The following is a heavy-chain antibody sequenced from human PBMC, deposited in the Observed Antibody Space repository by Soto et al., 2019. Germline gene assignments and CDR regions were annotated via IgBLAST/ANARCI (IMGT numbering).Heavy chain of an antibody. D-gene: IGHD4-4*01. CDR2: IIPIFGTA. CDR1: GGTFSSYA. CDR3: ARYLSATTVTSYYYSGMDV. Sequence: QVQLVQSGAEVKKPGSSVKVSCKASGGTFSSYAISWVRQAPGQGLEWMGGIIPIFGTANYAQKFQGRVTITADESTSTAYMELSSLRSEDTAVYYCARYLSATTVTSYYYSGMDVWGQGTTVTVSS. J-gene: IGHJ6*02. V-gene: IGHV1-69*01.